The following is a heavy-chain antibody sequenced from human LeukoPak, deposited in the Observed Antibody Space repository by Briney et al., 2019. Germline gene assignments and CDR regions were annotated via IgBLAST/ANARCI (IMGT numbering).Heavy chain of an antibody. CDR3: VRDRSSRWFDY. J-gene: IGHJ4*02. CDR2: IWYDGSDE. Sequence: LGESLKISCAASGFTFSSHGMHWVRQAPGKGLEWVAVIWYDGSDEYYGDSVKGRFTISRDNSKNTLYLQMNSLRAEDTAMYYCVRDRSSRWFDYWGQGTPVSVSS. V-gene: IGHV3-33*01. CDR1: GFTFSSHG. D-gene: IGHD4-23*01.